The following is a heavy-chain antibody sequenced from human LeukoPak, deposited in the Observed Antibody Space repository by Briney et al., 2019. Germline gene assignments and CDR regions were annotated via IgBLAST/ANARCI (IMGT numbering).Heavy chain of an antibody. V-gene: IGHV1-69*05. CDR1: GGTFSSYA. J-gene: IGHJ4*02. D-gene: IGHD2-2*01. Sequence: EASVKVSCKASGGTFSSYAISWVRQPPGQGLEWRGGIIPIFGTANYAQKFQGRVTITTDESTSTAYMELSSLRSEDTAVYYCALLSDCIGYCSRPDYWGQGTLVTVSS. CDR2: IIPIFGTA. CDR3: ALLSDCIGYCSRPDY.